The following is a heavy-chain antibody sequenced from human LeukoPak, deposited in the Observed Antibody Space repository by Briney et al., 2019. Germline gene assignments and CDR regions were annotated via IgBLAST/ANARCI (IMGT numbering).Heavy chain of an antibody. J-gene: IGHJ4*02. CDR1: GFTFSSFA. Sequence: GRSLRLSCAASGFTFSSFAMHWVRQAPGKGLEWVAVISYDGGDKYYADSVRGRFTISRDSSNNTLYLQMNSLRPEDTAVYYCARDQGDYGDEGYFDYWSQGTLVTVSS. CDR2: ISYDGGDK. CDR3: ARDQGDYGDEGYFDY. V-gene: IGHV3-30*04. D-gene: IGHD4-17*01.